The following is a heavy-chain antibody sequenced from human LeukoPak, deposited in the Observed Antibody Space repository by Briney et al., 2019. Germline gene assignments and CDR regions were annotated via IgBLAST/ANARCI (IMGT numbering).Heavy chain of an antibody. V-gene: IGHV1-18*04. Sequence: ASVKVSCKASGYTFTGYGISWVRQAPGQGLEWMGWIQPYSGNTNYAQKLQGRVTMTTDTSTSTAYMDLRSLRSDDTAVYYCARDGSSSWYTSWGQGTLVTVSS. J-gene: IGHJ4*02. D-gene: IGHD6-13*01. CDR1: GYTFTGYG. CDR2: IQPYSGNT. CDR3: ARDGSSSWYTS.